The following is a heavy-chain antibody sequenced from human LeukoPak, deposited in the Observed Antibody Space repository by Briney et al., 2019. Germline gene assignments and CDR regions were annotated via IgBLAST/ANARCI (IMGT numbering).Heavy chain of an antibody. J-gene: IGHJ4*02. CDR2: IYYSGST. V-gene: IGHV4-39*01. Sequence: PSETLSLTCTVSGGSISRSSFYWGWIRQPPGKGLEWIGSIYYSGSTYYNPSLKSRVTISVDTSKNQFPLKLSSVTASDTAVYYCASSPEGGYCSGGSCYHYPGFDYWGQGTLVTVSS. CDR3: ASSPEGGYCSGGSCYHYPGFDY. D-gene: IGHD2-15*01. CDR1: GGSISRSSFY.